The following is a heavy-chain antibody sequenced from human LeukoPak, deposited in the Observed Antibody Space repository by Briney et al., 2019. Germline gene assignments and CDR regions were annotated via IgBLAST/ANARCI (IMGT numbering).Heavy chain of an antibody. V-gene: IGHV4-34*01. CDR3: ARRAFYGDYGFNA. CDR1: GGSFSDYY. J-gene: IGHJ5*02. D-gene: IGHD4-17*01. Sequence: SQTLSLTCAVYGGSFSDYYWSWIRQPPGKGLEWIGEINYSGSTNYNPSLKSRVTISVDTSKNQFSLNLSSVTAADTAVYYCARRAFYGDYGFNAWGQGTLVTVSS. CDR2: INYSGST.